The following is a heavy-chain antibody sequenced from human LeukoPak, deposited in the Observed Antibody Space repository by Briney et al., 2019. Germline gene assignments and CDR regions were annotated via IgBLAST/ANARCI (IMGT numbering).Heavy chain of an antibody. Sequence: SETLSLTCNVSGYSMRSYYWSWLRQPPGKGLEWIAYFSHSGTTYYNPSLKSRVIISVDTSNHQFSLTLRSVTAADTAVYYCARHLDYDSGGYFYPYFDDWGQGTLVTVSS. CDR2: FSHSGTT. D-gene: IGHD3-22*01. CDR1: GYSMRSYY. CDR3: ARHLDYDSGGYFYPYFDD. V-gene: IGHV4-59*08. J-gene: IGHJ4*02.